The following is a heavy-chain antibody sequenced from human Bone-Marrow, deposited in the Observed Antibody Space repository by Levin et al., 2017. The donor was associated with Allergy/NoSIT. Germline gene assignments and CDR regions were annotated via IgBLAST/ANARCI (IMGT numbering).Heavy chain of an antibody. J-gene: IGHJ4*02. CDR3: ASARIRYSSGWPDPYYFDY. CDR2: INHSGST. V-gene: IGHV4-34*01. Sequence: SQTLSLTCAVYGGSFRGYYWSWIRQPPGKGLEWIGEINHSGSTNYNPSLKSRVTISVDTSKNQFSLKLSSVTAADTAVYYCASARIRYSSGWPDPYYFDYWGQGTLVTVSS. D-gene: IGHD6-19*01. CDR1: GGSFRGYY.